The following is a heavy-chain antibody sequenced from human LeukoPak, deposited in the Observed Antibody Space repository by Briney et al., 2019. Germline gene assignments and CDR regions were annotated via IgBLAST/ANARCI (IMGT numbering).Heavy chain of an antibody. D-gene: IGHD6-13*01. J-gene: IGHJ4*02. Sequence: GGSLRLSCAASGFTFSRSWMSWVRQPPGKGLEWVANISPDGSTKYHMDSVRGRFTISRDNAKDSLYLEMSRLRDDDTAMYYCATRASGSWDFGGQGTLVTVSS. CDR3: ATRASGSWDF. CDR2: ISPDGSTK. V-gene: IGHV3-7*03. CDR1: GFTFSRSW.